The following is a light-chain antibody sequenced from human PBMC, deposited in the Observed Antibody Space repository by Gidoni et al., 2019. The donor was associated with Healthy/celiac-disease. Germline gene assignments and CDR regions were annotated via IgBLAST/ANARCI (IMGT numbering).Light chain of an antibody. J-gene: IGKJ2*01. CDR1: QSVSSY. CDR3: QQRSNWPYT. Sequence: EIVLTQSPATLSLSPGESATLSCRDSQSVSSYLAWYQQKTGQAPRLLIYYASNRATGIPARFSGSGSGTDFTLTISSLESEDFAVYYCQQRSNWPYTFGQGTKLEIK. CDR2: YAS. V-gene: IGKV3-11*01.